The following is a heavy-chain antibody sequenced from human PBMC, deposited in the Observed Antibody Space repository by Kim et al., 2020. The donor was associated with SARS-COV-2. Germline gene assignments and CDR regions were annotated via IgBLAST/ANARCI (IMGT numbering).Heavy chain of an antibody. CDR1: GGSFSGYY. J-gene: IGHJ4*02. Sequence: SETLSLTCAVYGGSFSGYYWSWIRQPPGKGLEWIGEINHSGSTNYNPSLKSRVTISVDTSKNQFSLKLSSVTAADTAVYYCARGRDAVGVDYWGQGTLVTVSS. V-gene: IGHV4-34*01. CDR2: INHSGST. CDR3: ARGRDAVGVDY. D-gene: IGHD3-16*01.